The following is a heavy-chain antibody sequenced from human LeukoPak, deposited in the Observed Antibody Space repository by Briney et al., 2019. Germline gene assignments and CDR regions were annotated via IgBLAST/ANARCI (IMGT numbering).Heavy chain of an antibody. Sequence: SETLSLTCAVYGGSFSGYYWSWIRQPPGKGLEWIGEINHSGSTNYNPSLKSRVTISVDTSKNQFSLKLSSVTAADTAVYYCARGLQLWGRGFGYYYSYMDVWGKGTTVTVSS. D-gene: IGHD5-18*01. V-gene: IGHV4-34*01. J-gene: IGHJ6*03. CDR2: INHSGST. CDR3: ARGLQLWGRGFGYYYSYMDV. CDR1: GGSFSGYY.